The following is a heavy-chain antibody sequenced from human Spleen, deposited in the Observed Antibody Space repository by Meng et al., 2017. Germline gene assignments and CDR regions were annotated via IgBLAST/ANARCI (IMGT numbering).Heavy chain of an antibody. CDR1: GGSISNYF. Sequence: SETLSLTCTVSGGSISNYFWTWIRQPPGKGLEWIGYIFYSGSTKYNPSIKSRVTISVDTSKNQFSLKLNSVTAADTAMYYCARYLYKIDYWGQGTLVTVSS. CDR3: ARYLYKIDY. J-gene: IGHJ4*02. CDR2: IFYSGST. D-gene: IGHD2-2*02. V-gene: IGHV4-59*01.